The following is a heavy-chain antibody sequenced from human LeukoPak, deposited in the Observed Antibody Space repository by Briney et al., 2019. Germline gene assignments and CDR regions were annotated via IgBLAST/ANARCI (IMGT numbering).Heavy chain of an antibody. CDR2: IIPIFGTA. CDR1: GGSFSSYA. D-gene: IGHD4-11*01. J-gene: IGHJ4*02. CDR3: ARAHDYSNSRFDY. Sequence: GASVKVSCKASGGSFSSYAISWVRQAPGQGLEWMGGIIPIFGTANYAQKFQGRVTMTADESTSTAYMELSSLRSEDTAVYYCARAHDYSNSRFDYWGQGTLVTVSS. V-gene: IGHV1-69*13.